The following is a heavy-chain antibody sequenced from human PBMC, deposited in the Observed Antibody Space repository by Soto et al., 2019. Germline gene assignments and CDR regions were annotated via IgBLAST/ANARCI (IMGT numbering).Heavy chain of an antibody. D-gene: IGHD4-17*01. J-gene: IGHJ6*02. CDR1: GGTFSSYA. V-gene: IGHV1-69*01. CDR3: ASCHGDYGYYYYGMDV. Sequence: QVQLVQSGAEVKKPGSSVKVSCKASGGTFSSYAISWVRQAPGQGLEWMGGIIPIFGTANYAQKFQGRVTITADESTSTAYMELSSLRSEETAVYYCASCHGDYGYYYYGMDVWGQGTTVTVSS. CDR2: IIPIFGTA.